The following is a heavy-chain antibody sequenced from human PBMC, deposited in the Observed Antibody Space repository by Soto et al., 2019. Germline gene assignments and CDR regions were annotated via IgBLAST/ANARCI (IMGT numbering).Heavy chain of an antibody. CDR2: TSYDGSGK. CDR3: ARWGTTGGLDV. J-gene: IGHJ1*01. Sequence: QVQLVESGGGVVQPGTSLRVSCVGSGFTFRSYVIHWVRQAPGKGLEWVALTSYDGSGKYYGDSVRARFTISRDNSRNTVDLQMDSLRLEDTALYYCARWGTTGGLDVWGQGTLVSVSS. CDR1: GFTFRSYV. V-gene: IGHV3-30*19. D-gene: IGHD3-16*01.